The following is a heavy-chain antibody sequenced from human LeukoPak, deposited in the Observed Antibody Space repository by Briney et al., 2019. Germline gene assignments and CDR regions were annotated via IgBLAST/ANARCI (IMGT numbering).Heavy chain of an antibody. CDR2: IIPILGIA. D-gene: IGHD5-24*01. V-gene: IGHV1-69*04. CDR3: ARDRGDGYNYFDY. J-gene: IGHJ4*02. Sequence: SVKVSCKASGGTFSSYTISWVRQAPGQGLEWMGRIIPILGIANYAQKFQGRVTITADKSTSTAYMELCSLRSEDTAVYYCARDRGDGYNYFDYWGQRTLVTVSS. CDR1: GGTFSSYT.